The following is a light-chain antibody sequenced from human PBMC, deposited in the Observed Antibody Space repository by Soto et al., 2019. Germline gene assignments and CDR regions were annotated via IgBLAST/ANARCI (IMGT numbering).Light chain of an antibody. Sequence: IQLTQSPSSLSASVGDRVTITCRASQGISSYLALYQQKPGKAPKLLIYAASTLQSGVPSKFSGSGSGTDFTLKISRVEAEDVGVYYCMQALQTPRTFGQGTKVDIK. J-gene: IGKJ1*01. CDR2: AAS. CDR1: QGISSY. V-gene: IGKV1-9*01. CDR3: MQALQTPRT.